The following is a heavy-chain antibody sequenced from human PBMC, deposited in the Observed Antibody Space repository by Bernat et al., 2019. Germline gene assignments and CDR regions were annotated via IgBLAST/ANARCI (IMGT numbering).Heavy chain of an antibody. V-gene: IGHV3-23*01. D-gene: IGHD6-13*01. CDR2: VRGSDGST. J-gene: IGHJ6*02. CDR3: AKASPYGTTWYGRVDV. Sequence: EVQLLESGGGLVQPGGSLRLSCAASGFTFSNYALTWVRQAPGKGLEWVSAVRGSDGSTYYADSVKGRFIMSRDRSRDTRDLQRNSLRPEDTAVYYCAKASPYGTTWYGRVDVWGQGTTVTVSS. CDR1: GFTFSNYA.